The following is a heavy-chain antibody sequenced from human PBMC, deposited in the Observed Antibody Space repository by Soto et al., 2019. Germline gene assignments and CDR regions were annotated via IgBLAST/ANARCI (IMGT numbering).Heavy chain of an antibody. V-gene: IGHV3-30*03. J-gene: IGHJ4*02. CDR1: GFTFSSYG. CDR3: ARAQYSTSWYSGY. Sequence: SLRLSCAASGFTFSSYGMHWVRQAPGKGLEWVAVISFDGSSKFYADSVKGRFTISRDNAQNTLHLQMDSLRIEDTGVYYCARAQYSTSWYSGYWGQGTLVTVSS. D-gene: IGHD6-13*01. CDR2: ISFDGSSK.